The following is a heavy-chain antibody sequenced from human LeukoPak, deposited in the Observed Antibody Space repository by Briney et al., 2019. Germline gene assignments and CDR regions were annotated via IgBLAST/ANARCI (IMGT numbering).Heavy chain of an antibody. CDR3: AKVVEPYDSSGYWMGFDAFDI. CDR2: ISGSGGRT. CDR1: GFTFSSYA. D-gene: IGHD3-22*01. Sequence: AGGSLRLSCAAYGFTFSSYAMSWVRQAPGKGLEWVSAISGSGGRTYYADSVKGRFTIPRDNSKNTLYLQMNSLSADDTAVYYCAKVVEPYDSSGYWMGFDAFDIWGQGTMVTVSS. V-gene: IGHV3-23*01. J-gene: IGHJ3*02.